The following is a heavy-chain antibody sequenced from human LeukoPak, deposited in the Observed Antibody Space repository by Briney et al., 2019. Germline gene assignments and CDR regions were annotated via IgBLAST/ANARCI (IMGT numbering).Heavy chain of an antibody. CDR3: TTVPISGYYDPLDY. Sequence: GGFLRLSCAASGFTFSDYYMSWIRQAPGKGLEWVSYISSSGSTIYYADSVKGRFTISRDNAKNSLYLQVNSLRVEDTAVYYCTTVPISGYYDPLDYWGKGTLVTVSS. CDR2: ISSSGSTI. D-gene: IGHD3-22*01. CDR1: GFTFSDYY. V-gene: IGHV3-11*01. J-gene: IGHJ4*02.